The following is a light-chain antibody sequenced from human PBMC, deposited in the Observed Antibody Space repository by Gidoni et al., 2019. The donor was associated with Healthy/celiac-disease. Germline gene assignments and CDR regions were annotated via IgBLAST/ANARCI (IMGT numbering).Light chain of an antibody. CDR3: QQSYSSLLT. J-gene: IGKJ4*01. CDR2: AAS. Sequence: DIQMTQSPSSLSASVGDRVTITCRASQSISSYLNWYQQKPGKAPKLLIYAASRLQSGVPSRFSGSGSGTDFTLTISSLQPEDFATYSCQQSYSSLLTFGGGTKVEIK. V-gene: IGKV1-39*01. CDR1: QSISSY.